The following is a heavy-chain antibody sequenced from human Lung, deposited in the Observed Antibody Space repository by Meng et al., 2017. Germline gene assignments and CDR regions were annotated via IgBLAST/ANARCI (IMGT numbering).Heavy chain of an antibody. Sequence: QVQLVQSGAEVKKPGASVKASCKASGYTFTDYYIHWVRQAPGQGLEWMGRINPNSGGTNYVQKFQGRVTMTRDTYISTAYMELTRMRSDDTAIYYCARENVGDGGYDFDFWGRGTLVTVSS. V-gene: IGHV1-2*02. CDR1: GYTFTDYY. J-gene: IGHJ4*02. D-gene: IGHD5-12*01. CDR3: ARENVGDGGYDFDF. CDR2: INPNSGGT.